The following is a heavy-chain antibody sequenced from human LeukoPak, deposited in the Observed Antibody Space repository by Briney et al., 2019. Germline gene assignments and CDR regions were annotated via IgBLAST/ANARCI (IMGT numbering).Heavy chain of an antibody. CDR3: ARHTEISYYDILTGYTFDY. J-gene: IGHJ4*02. V-gene: IGHV4-38-2*01. D-gene: IGHD3-9*01. Sequence: PSETLSLTCAVSGYSISSGYYWGWIRQPPGKGLEWIGSIYHSGSTYHNPSLKSRVTISVDTSKNQFSLKLSSVTAADTAVYYCARHTEISYYDILTGYTFDYWGQGTLVTVSS. CDR2: IYHSGST. CDR1: GYSISSGYY.